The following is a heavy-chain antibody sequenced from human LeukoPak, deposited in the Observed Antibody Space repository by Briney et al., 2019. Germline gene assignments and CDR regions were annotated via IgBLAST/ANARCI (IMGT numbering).Heavy chain of an antibody. CDR3: ARDGEMATIENYFVY. CDR2: INHSGST. V-gene: IGHV4-34*10. CDR1: GGSFNSYY. D-gene: IGHD5-24*01. J-gene: IGHJ4*02. Sequence: SETLSLTCAVSGGSFNSYYWSWTRQPPGKGLEWIGEINHSGSTKYNPSLKSRATMSVDTSKNQLSLRLSSVTAADTAVYYCARDGEMATIENYFVYWGQGTLVTVSS.